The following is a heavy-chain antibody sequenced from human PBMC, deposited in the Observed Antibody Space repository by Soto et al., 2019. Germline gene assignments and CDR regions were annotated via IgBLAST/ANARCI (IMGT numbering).Heavy chain of an antibody. Sequence: QVQLQESGPGLVKPSETLSLTCTVSGGSISNYYWSWIRQPPGKGLEWIAYIYYSGSTNYTPSLKSRVTISVDTSKNQFSLKLSSVTAADTAVYYCARGGWRLIDYWGQGTLVTVSS. CDR1: GGSISNYY. CDR3: ARGGWRLIDY. J-gene: IGHJ4*02. V-gene: IGHV4-59*08. D-gene: IGHD2-21*02. CDR2: IYYSGST.